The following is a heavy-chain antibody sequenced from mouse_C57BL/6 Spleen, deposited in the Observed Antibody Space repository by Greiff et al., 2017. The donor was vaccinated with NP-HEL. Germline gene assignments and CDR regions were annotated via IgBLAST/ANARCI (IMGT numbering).Heavy chain of an antibody. CDR3: ARSTGLRGYFDY. CDR1: GYTFTSYW. Sequence: QVQLKQPGAELVKPGASVKMSCKASGYTFTSYWITWVKQRPGQGLEWIGDIYPGSGSTNYNEKFKSKATLTVDTSSSTAYMQLSSLTSEDSAVYYCARSTGLRGYFDYWGQGTTLTVSS. CDR2: IYPGSGST. V-gene: IGHV1-55*01. J-gene: IGHJ2*01. D-gene: IGHD2-4*01.